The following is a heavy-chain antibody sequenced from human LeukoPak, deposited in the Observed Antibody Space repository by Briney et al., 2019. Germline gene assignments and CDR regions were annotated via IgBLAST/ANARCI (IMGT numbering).Heavy chain of an antibody. J-gene: IGHJ4*02. CDR1: GYTFSSYF. Sequence: ASVKVSCKASGYTFSSYFIHWVRQAPGQGLEWVGRTNRNSGGTNYAQKFQGRVTMTRDTSTSTAYMELSSLRSDDTAVYYCAISSFGRDEHYWGQGTLVTVSS. D-gene: IGHD3-16*01. CDR3: AISSFGRDEHY. CDR2: TNRNSGGT. V-gene: IGHV1-2*06.